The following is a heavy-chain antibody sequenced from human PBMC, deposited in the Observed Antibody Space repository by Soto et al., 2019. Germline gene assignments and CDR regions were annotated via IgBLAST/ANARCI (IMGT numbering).Heavy chain of an antibody. CDR1: GGSISSYD. CDR2: IYYSGST. J-gene: IGHJ6*02. V-gene: IGHV4-59*12. Sequence: SETLSLTCTVSGGSISSYDGSWIRQPPGKGLEWIGCIYYSGSTNYNPSLKSRVTISVDTSKNQFSLKLSSVTAADTAVYYCARDPPTFNGMDVWGQGTTVTVSS. CDR3: ARDPPTFNGMDV.